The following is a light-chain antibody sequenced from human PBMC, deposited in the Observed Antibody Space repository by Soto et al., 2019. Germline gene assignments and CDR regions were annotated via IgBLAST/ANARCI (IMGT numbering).Light chain of an antibody. CDR2: GAS. J-gene: IGKJ1*01. CDR1: QSVSSN. Sequence: EIVMTQSPATLSVSPGERATLSCRASQSVSSNLAWYPQKPGQAPRLLNYGASTRATGIPARFSGSGSGTEFPLNISSLQSEDFAVDYCQQYNNWPPTFGQGTKVEIK. V-gene: IGKV3-15*01. CDR3: QQYNNWPPT.